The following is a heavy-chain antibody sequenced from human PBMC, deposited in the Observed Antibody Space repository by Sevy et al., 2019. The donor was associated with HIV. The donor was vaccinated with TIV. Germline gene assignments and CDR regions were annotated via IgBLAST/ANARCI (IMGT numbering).Heavy chain of an antibody. CDR3: GRVRPYDTRDFDY. CDR1: GFTFRSYT. CDR2: ISSSGSYI. J-gene: IGHJ4*02. D-gene: IGHD3-22*01. Sequence: GGSLRLSCVASGFTFRSYTMKWVRQAPGKGLECVSSISSSGSYIYYADSVKGRFTISRDDAKNSLYLQMNTLRAEDATLYYCGRVRPYDTRDFDYWGQGTLVTVSS. V-gene: IGHV3-21*01.